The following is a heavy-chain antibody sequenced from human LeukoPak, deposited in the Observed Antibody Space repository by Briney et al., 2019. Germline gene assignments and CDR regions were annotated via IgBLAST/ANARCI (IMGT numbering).Heavy chain of an antibody. CDR3: ARDSFTVTSAFDI. Sequence: SETLSLTCAVYGGSFSGYYWSWIRQPPGKGLEWIGEINHSGSTNYNPSLKSRVTISVDTSKNQFSLKLSSVTAADTAAYYCARDSFTVTSAFDIWGQGTIVTVSS. CDR1: GGSFSGYY. D-gene: IGHD4-17*01. CDR2: INHSGST. V-gene: IGHV4-34*01. J-gene: IGHJ3*02.